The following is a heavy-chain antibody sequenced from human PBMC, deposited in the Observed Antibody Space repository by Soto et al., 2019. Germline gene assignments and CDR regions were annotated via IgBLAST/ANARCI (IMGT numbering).Heavy chain of an antibody. D-gene: IGHD6-19*01. CDR1: GGSISSYY. Sequence: SETLSLTCTVSGGSISSYYWSWIRRPPGKGLEWIGEINHSGSTNYNPSLKSRVTISVDTSKNQFSLKLSSVTAADTAVYYCARLSSGWYSDYWGQGTLVTVSS. V-gene: IGHV4-34*01. CDR3: ARLSSGWYSDY. CDR2: INHSGST. J-gene: IGHJ4*02.